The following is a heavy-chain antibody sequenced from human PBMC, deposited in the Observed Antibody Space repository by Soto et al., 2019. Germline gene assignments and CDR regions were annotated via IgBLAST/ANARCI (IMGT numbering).Heavy chain of an antibody. V-gene: IGHV1-69*01. CDR1: GGTFSSYA. CDR3: ARGAGYYDSSGYYYRAFDI. D-gene: IGHD3-22*01. J-gene: IGHJ3*02. Sequence: QVQLVQSGAEVKKPGSSVKVSCKAPGGTFSSYAINWVRQAPGQGLEWMGGIIPIFGAANYAQKFQGRVSITAGESTTTAYMELSSLRSEDTAVYYCARGAGYYDSSGYYYRAFDIWGQGTMVTVSS. CDR2: IIPIFGAA.